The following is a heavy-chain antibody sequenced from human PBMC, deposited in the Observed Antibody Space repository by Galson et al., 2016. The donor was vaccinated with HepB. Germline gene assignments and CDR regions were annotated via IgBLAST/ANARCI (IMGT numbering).Heavy chain of an antibody. CDR1: GGSISSSDYN. D-gene: IGHD2-15*01. CDR3: ARQFRNRAYPRVADS. Sequence: ETLSLTCTICGGSISSSDYNWGWIRQPPGKGLEWIATIYYDGTTYYNPSLRSRVTISADTSKNQFSLRLKSMTAADTAVYYCARQFRNRAYPRVADSWGQGTLVTVSS. CDR2: IYYDGTT. J-gene: IGHJ4*02. V-gene: IGHV4-39*01.